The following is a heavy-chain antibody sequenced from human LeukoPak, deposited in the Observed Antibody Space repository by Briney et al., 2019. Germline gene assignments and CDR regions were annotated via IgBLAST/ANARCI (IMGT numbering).Heavy chain of an antibody. CDR3: ARGSPDIVVVPAAAAPSYYFDY. CDR2: INHSGST. J-gene: IGHJ4*02. V-gene: IGHV4-34*01. Sequence: KPSETLSLTCAVYGGSFSGYCWSWIRQPPGKGLEWIGEINHSGSTNYNPSLKSRVTISVDTSKNQFSLKLSSVTAADTAVYYCARGSPDIVVVPAAAAPSYYFDYWGQGTLVTVSS. D-gene: IGHD2-2*01. CDR1: GGSFSGYC.